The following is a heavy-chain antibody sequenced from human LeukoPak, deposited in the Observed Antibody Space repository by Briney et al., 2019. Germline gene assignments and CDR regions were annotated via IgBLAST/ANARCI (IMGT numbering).Heavy chain of an antibody. CDR1: GFTFSSYA. CDR2: ISGSGGST. CDR3: ARGHYDSSGRYFDY. Sequence: GGSVRLSCAASGFTFSSYAMSWVSQAPGKGLEWVSAISGSGGSTYYADSVKGRFTISRDNSKNTLYLQMNSPRAEDTAVYYCARGHYDSSGRYFDYWGKGTVDTVSS. V-gene: IGHV3-23*01. J-gene: IGHJ4*02. D-gene: IGHD3-22*01.